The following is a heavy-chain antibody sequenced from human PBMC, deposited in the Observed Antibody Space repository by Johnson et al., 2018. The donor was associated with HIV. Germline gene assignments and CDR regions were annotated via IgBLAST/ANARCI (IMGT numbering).Heavy chain of an antibody. Sequence: VQLVESGGGVVQPGGSLRLSCAASGFTFDDYGMSWVRQAAGKGLEWVSGINWNGGSTSYADSVKGRFTISRDNSKNTLYLQMNSLRAEDTAVYYCAKDRVGATSPQAQNAFDIWGQGTMVTVSS. CDR3: AKDRVGATSPQAQNAFDI. V-gene: IGHV3-20*04. J-gene: IGHJ3*02. D-gene: IGHD1-26*01. CDR1: GFTFDDYG. CDR2: INWNGGST.